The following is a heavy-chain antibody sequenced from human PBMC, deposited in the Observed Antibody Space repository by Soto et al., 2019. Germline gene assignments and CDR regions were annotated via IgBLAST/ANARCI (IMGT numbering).Heavy chain of an antibody. CDR2: ISYDGSNK. CDR1: GFTFSSYG. D-gene: IGHD6-13*01. CDR3: AKDTKYSSSWYALYYYYGMDV. Sequence: QVQLVESGGGVVQPGRSLRLSCAASGFTFSSYGMHWVRQAPGKGLEWVAVISYDGSNKYYADSVKGRFTISRDNSKNSLYLQMNSLRAEDTAVYYCAKDTKYSSSWYALYYYYGMDVGGQGTTVTVSS. V-gene: IGHV3-30*18. J-gene: IGHJ6*02.